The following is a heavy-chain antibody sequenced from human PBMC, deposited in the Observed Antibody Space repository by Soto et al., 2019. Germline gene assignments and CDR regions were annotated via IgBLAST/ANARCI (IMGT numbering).Heavy chain of an antibody. D-gene: IGHD2-21*01. J-gene: IGHJ6*02. CDR1: GGTFSSYT. Sequence: QVQLVESGAEVKKPGSSVKVSGKASGGTFSSYTISWVRQAPGQGLEWMGGIIPTFGTADYAQKFQGRVTITADESTSTGYMELSSLRSEDTALYYCARPSCGAACYYYGMDVWGQGTAVTVSS. CDR2: IIPTFGTA. CDR3: ARPSCGAACYYYGMDV. V-gene: IGHV1-69*12.